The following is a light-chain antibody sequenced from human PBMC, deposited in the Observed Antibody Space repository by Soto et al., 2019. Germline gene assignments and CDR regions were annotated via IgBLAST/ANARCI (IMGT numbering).Light chain of an antibody. J-gene: IGKJ4*01. CDR3: QRYGSSPPLT. V-gene: IGKV3-20*01. CDR2: GAS. Sequence: EIVLMQSPGTLSLSPGERATLSCRASQSVSSNYLAWYQQKPGQAPRLLIDGASRRATGIPDRFTGSGSGTDFTLTIGRLEPEDIAVYYCQRYGSSPPLTFGGGTRVEI. CDR1: QSVSSNY.